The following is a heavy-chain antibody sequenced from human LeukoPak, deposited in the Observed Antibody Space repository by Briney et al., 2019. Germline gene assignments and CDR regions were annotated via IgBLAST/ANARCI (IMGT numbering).Heavy chain of an antibody. Sequence: PGGSLRLSCAASGFTFSSYAMHWVRQAPGRGLEWVAFVSDGSTPTYYADSVRGRFTISRDNAENSLYLQMNSLRAEDTAVYYCARNKRATQYYFDYWGQGTLVTVSS. CDR3: ARNKRATQYYFDY. CDR2: VSDGSTPT. CDR1: GFTFSSYA. J-gene: IGHJ4*02. V-gene: IGHV3-48*04.